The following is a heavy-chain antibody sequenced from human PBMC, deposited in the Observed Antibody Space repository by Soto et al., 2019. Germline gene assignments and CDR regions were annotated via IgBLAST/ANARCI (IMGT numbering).Heavy chain of an antibody. CDR1: GGSISSQY. CDR2: LHFRAYT. D-gene: IGHD3-16*01. CDR3: ATYWGTESHTSWFDL. Sequence: QVQLQVSGPRLVKASETLSLNCSVSGGSISSQYWSWVGQSPGKGLECIGHLHFRAYTNYNPSLQSRFTIASARSTDQVSLTLGSVTAADTAIYYCATYWGTESHTSWFDLWGRGALVTVSS. V-gene: IGHV4-59*11. J-gene: IGHJ5*02.